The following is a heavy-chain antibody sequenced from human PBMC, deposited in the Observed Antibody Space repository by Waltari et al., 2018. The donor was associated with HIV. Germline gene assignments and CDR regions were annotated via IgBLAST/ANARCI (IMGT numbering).Heavy chain of an antibody. CDR2: IDEDGGT. D-gene: IGHD3-16*01. J-gene: IGHJ5*02. CDR1: GFSVGKNS. CDR3: VREVFYYEESGRPGWFDP. Sequence: RLVESGGDSVRPGGALRLSCTASGFSVGKNSMSWVRQASGKGRWWVSAIDEDGGTVYADAVEGRFSTSRETSKNMVHLLMGSLRTEDSSVYYCVREVFYYEESGRPGWFDPWGQGTLVAVSS. V-gene: IGHV3-66*01.